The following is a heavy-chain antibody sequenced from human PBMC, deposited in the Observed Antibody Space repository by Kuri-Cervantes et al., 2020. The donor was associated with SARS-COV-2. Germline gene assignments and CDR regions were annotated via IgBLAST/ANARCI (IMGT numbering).Heavy chain of an antibody. Sequence: ETLSLTCAASGFTFDDYAMHWVRQAPGKGLEWVSLISWDGNSTYYADSVKGRFTISRDNSKNTLYLQMNSLRAEDTAVYYCVTWYDFWSGYSRGRFDYWGQGTLVTVSS. D-gene: IGHD3-3*01. V-gene: IGHV3-43D*03. CDR1: GFTFDDYA. CDR2: ISWDGNST. CDR3: VTWYDFWSGYSRGRFDY. J-gene: IGHJ4*02.